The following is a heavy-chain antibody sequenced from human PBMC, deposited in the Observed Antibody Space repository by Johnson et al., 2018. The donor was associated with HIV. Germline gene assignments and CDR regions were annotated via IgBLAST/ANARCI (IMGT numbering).Heavy chain of an antibody. Sequence: EQLVESGGGLVQPGGSLRLSCAASGFTVSSNFMSWVRQAPGKGLEWVSAIYSGGSTYYADSVQGRFTISRDNSKNTLYLQMNSLRAEDTAVYYCARDRSENAFDIWGQGTMVTVSS. CDR1: GFTVSSNF. V-gene: IGHV3-66*01. CDR3: ARDRSENAFDI. CDR2: IYSGGST. J-gene: IGHJ3*02.